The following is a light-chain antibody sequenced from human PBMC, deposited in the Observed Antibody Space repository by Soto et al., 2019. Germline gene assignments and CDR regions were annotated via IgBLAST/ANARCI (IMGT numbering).Light chain of an antibody. CDR3: QQYNNWPPT. CDR2: GAS. CDR1: QSVSSN. V-gene: IGKV3-15*01. Sequence: IVWTQSPGTLSVSPGERATLSCRASQSVSSNLAWYQQKPGQAPRLLIYGASTRATGIPARFSGSGSGTEFTLTISRLQPEDFAAYYCQQYNNWPPTSGQGPKAEI. J-gene: IGKJ1*01.